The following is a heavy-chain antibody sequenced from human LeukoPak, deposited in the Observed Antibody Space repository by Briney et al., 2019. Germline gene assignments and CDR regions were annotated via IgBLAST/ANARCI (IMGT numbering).Heavy chain of an antibody. CDR1: GFTFSSHW. V-gene: IGHV3-7*01. D-gene: IGHD6-13*01. Sequence: GGSLRLSCAASGFTFSSHWMSWVRQAPGKGLEWVANIKKGGSEKYYVDAVKGRFTISRDNAKNSLYLQMNSLRAEDTAVYYCAREQGYTENYDYWGQGTLVTVSS. CDR2: IKKGGSEK. CDR3: AREQGYTENYDY. J-gene: IGHJ4*02.